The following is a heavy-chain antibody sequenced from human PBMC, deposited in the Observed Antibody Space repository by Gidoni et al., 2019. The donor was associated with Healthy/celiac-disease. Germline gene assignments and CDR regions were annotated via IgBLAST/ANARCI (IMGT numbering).Heavy chain of an antibody. CDR3: ARAFGVVRDY. Sequence: QVQLVESGGGVVQPGRSLRLSCAASGFTFSSYAMHWVRQAPGKGLEWVAVISYDGSNKYYADSVKGRFTISRDNSKNTLYLQMNSLRAEDTAVYYCARAFGVVRDYWGQGTLVTVSS. D-gene: IGHD3-3*01. CDR2: ISYDGSNK. V-gene: IGHV3-30*04. J-gene: IGHJ4*02. CDR1: GFTFSSYA.